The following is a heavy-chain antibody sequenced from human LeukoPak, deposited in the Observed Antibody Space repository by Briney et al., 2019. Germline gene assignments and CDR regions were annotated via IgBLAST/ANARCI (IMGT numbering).Heavy chain of an antibody. CDR2: IYNSGST. CDR1: GGSISSYY. V-gene: IGHV4-4*07. J-gene: IGHJ4*02. CDR3: ARAIWYGSGTTAFDY. Sequence: SGTLSLTCPVSGGSISSYYWSWVRQPAGKGLEWVGRIYNSGSTNYNTNYNPSLSSRVTMSVDTSKNQFSLKLNSVTAADTAVYFCARAIWYGSGTTAFDYWGQGTLVTVSS. D-gene: IGHD3-10*01.